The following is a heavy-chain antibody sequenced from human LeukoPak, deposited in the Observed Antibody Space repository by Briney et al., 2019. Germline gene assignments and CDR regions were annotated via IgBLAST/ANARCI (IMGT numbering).Heavy chain of an antibody. CDR1: GYTLTELS. Sequence: ASVKVSCKVSGYTLTELSMHWVRQAPGNGLEWMGGFDPEDRETIYAQKFQGRVTMTEDTSTDTAYMELSSLRSEDTAVYYCARDLSDRSGWYPTNYYYYYMDVWGKGTTVTVSS. V-gene: IGHV1-24*01. J-gene: IGHJ6*03. CDR3: ARDLSDRSGWYPTNYYYYYMDV. CDR2: FDPEDRET. D-gene: IGHD6-19*01.